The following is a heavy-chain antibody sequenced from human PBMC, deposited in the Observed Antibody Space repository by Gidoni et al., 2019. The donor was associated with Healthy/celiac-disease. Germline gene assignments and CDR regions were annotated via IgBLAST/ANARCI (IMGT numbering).Heavy chain of an antibody. CDR2: IIPIFGTA. V-gene: IGHV1-69*01. D-gene: IGHD3-3*01. Sequence: QVQLVQSGAEVKKPGSSVKVSCKASGGTFSSYAISWVRQAPGHGLEWLGGIIPIFGTANYAQKFQGRVTITADESTSTAYMELSSLRSEDTAVYYCARIGGRRRPYQLPPTYDFWSGYSNDAFDIWGQGTMVTVSS. CDR1: GGTFSSYA. CDR3: ARIGGRRRPYQLPPTYDFWSGYSNDAFDI. J-gene: IGHJ3*02.